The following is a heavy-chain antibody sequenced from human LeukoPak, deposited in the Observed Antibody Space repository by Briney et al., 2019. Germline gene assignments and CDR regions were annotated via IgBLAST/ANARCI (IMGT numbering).Heavy chain of an antibody. CDR3: AKEGSGWYYLDY. Sequence: GGSLRLSCAASGFRFSSYDIHWVCQAPGKGLEWVTFIESDGTKEYYADSVKGRFTISGDNSKNTVYVQMNTLRAEDTAVYYCAKEGSGWYYLDYWGQGTVVTVSS. CDR2: IESDGTKE. D-gene: IGHD6-19*01. V-gene: IGHV3-30*02. J-gene: IGHJ4*02. CDR1: GFRFSSYD.